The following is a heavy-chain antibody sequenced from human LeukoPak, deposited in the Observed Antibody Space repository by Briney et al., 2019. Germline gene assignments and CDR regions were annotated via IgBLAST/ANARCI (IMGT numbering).Heavy chain of an antibody. CDR1: GFTFRSYW. CDR2: IKQDGSEK. D-gene: IGHD3-16*01. V-gene: IGHV3-7*01. CDR3: ARDGGPFDY. J-gene: IGHJ4*02. Sequence: GGSLRLSCAASGFTFRSYWMSWVRQVPGKGLEWVANIKQDGSEKYYVDSVKGRFTISRDNAKRSLYLQMNSLRAEDTAVYYCARDGGPFDYWGQGTLVIVSS.